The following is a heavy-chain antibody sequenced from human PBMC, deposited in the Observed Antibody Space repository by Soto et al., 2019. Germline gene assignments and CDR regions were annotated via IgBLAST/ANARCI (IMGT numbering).Heavy chain of an antibody. Sequence: QVQLVQSGAEVKKPGSSVKVSCKASGGTFSSYAISWVRQAPGQGLEWMGGIIPIFGTANYAQKFQGRVTRTADEYTITAYMELSSLRSEDTAVYYCANPHSGYCSGGSCYYTFDCWGQGTLVTVSS. CDR3: ANPHSGYCSGGSCYYTFDC. CDR1: GGTFSSYA. V-gene: IGHV1-69*01. D-gene: IGHD2-15*01. CDR2: IIPIFGTA. J-gene: IGHJ4*02.